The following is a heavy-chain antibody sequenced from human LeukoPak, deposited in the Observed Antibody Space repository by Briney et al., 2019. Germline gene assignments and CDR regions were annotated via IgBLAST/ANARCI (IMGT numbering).Heavy chain of an antibody. CDR3: AREHKTFDY. J-gene: IGHJ4*02. CDR2: IRPDGGER. V-gene: IGHV3-7*03. CDR1: GLSFSNYW. Sequence: PGGSLRLSCVASGLSFSNYWMNWVRQAPGKGLEWVANIRPDGGERFYVDSVRGRFTISRDNADNSLYLQLTSLRPEDTAVYYCAREHKTFDYWGQGILVTVSS.